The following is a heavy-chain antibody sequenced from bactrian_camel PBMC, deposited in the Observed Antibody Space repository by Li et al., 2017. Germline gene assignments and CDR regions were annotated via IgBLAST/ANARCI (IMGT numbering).Heavy chain of an antibody. Sequence: HVQLVESGGGSVQAGGSLRLSCVASEYRGCTGWLRQIPGKEREGVARIARNSSTHYADSVKGRFTIFKDNAKNTLYLQMNNLKPEDTAMYYCAATTRYAGSWFDRSKWLYWGQGTQVTVS. D-gene: IGHD2*01. V-gene: IGHV3S63*01. CDR1: EYRGC. J-gene: IGHJ4*01. CDR2: IARNSST. CDR3: AATTRYAGSWFDRSKWLY.